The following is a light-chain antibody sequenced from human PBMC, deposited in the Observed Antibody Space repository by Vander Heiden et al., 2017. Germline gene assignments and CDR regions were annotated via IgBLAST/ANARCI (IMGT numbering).Light chain of an antibody. V-gene: IGKV2-28*01. Sequence: DIVMTQSPLSLPVTAGEPASISCRPTQSILQSNGNNYLAWYLQKPGQSPQLLIYLGSNRASGVPARFSGSGSGTDFTLKISRVEAEDVGVYYCMQDLQTPLTFGGGTKVEIK. CDR3: MQDLQTPLT. CDR1: QSILQSNGNNY. J-gene: IGKJ4*01. CDR2: LGS.